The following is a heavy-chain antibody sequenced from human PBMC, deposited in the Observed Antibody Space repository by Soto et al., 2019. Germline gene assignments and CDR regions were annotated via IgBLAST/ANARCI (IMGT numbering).Heavy chain of an antibody. J-gene: IGHJ6*02. CDR3: ARRVRGGTNYGMDG. Sequence: QVQLVESGGGVVQPGRSLRLSCAASGFTFSSYGMHWVRQAPGKGLEWVAVIWYDGSNKYYADSVKGRFTIARDNSKTTLSLEMNNLRAEDTAVYYCARRVRGGTNYGMDGWGQGTTVTVSS. CDR2: IWYDGSNK. D-gene: IGHD3-10*01. CDR1: GFTFSSYG. V-gene: IGHV3-33*01.